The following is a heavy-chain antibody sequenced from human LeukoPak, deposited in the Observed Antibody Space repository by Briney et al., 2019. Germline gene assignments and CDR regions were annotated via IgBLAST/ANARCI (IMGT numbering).Heavy chain of an antibody. CDR3: ARGYCSSTSCTNDY. Sequence: GGSLRLSCVASGFSLSIYDMYWVRQAPGKGLEYVSAITSNGGTTYYANSVKGRFTISRDNSKNTLYLQMGSLRAEDMAVYYCARGYCSSTSCTNDYWGQGTLVTVSS. CDR2: ITSNGGTT. V-gene: IGHV3-64*01. J-gene: IGHJ4*02. D-gene: IGHD2-2*01. CDR1: GFSLSIYD.